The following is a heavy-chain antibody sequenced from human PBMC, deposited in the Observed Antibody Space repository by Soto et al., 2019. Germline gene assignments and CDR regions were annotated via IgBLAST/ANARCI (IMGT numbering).Heavy chain of an antibody. CDR2: IYHSGST. J-gene: IGHJ4*02. Sequence: QVQLQESGPGLVKPSGTLSLTCAVSGGSISSSNWWSWVRQPPGKGLEGIGEIYHSGSTNYNPSLTSRVTISVDKSKYQFSLKLSSVTAADTALYYCARGDSAYDPLDYWVQGTLVTVSS. CDR3: ARGDSAYDPLDY. D-gene: IGHD5-12*01. CDR1: GGSISSSNW. V-gene: IGHV4-4*02.